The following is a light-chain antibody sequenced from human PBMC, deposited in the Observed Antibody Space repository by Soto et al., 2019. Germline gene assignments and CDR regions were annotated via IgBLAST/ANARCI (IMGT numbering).Light chain of an antibody. J-gene: IGKJ5*01. CDR3: QQRNIWPPVT. CDR2: GAS. CDR1: ESVSSN. V-gene: IGKV3-15*01. Sequence: IVMTPSPATLSLAPGERATLSRRASESVSSNLAWYQQKAGQAPRLLIYGASTRATGIPARLSGSGSGTDFTLTISSLEPEDFAVYYCQQRNIWPPVTFGQGTRLEIK.